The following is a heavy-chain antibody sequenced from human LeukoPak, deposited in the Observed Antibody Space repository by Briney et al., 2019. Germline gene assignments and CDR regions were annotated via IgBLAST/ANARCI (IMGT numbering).Heavy chain of an antibody. J-gene: IGHJ4*02. CDR1: GFTFSNYW. CDR3: ARDRVWTVLY. V-gene: IGHV3-7*01. D-gene: IGHD6-13*01. CDR2: IKQDGSEK. Sequence: PGGSLRLSCAASGFTFSNYWMNWVRQAPGKGLEWVANIKQDGSEKYYVDSVKGRFTISRDNAKNSLYLQMNSLRAEDTAAYYCARDRVWTVLYWGQGTLVTVSS.